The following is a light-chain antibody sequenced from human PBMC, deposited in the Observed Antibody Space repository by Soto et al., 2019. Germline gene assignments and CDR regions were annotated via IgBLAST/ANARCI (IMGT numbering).Light chain of an antibody. CDR2: GAS. Sequence: EIVFTQSPGTLSLSPGERATLSCRASQSVSSSYLAWDQQKPGQAPRLLIYGASSRATVIPDRFSGSGSGTDFTLTISRLEPEDFAVYYCQQYGSSPSWTFGQGTKVDIK. CDR3: QQYGSSPSWT. CDR1: QSVSSSY. J-gene: IGKJ1*01. V-gene: IGKV3-20*01.